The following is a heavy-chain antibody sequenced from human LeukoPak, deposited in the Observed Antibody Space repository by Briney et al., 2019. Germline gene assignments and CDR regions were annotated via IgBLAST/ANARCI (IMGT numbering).Heavy chain of an antibody. CDR2: MNPNSGNT. D-gene: IGHD3-22*01. Sequence: ASVKVSCKASGYTFTSYDINGVRQATGQGLEWMGWMNPNSGNTGYAQKFQGRVTMTRNTSISTAYMELSSLRSEDTAVYYCARGWNTMIVVVISSYYYGMDVWGPGTTVTVSS. V-gene: IGHV1-8*01. CDR1: GYTFTSYD. J-gene: IGHJ6*02. CDR3: ARGWNTMIVVVISSYYYGMDV.